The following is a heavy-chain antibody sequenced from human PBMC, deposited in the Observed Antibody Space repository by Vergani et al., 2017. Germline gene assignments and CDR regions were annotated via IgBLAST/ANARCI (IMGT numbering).Heavy chain of an antibody. CDR3: ARATFRWQLAIDY. J-gene: IGHJ4*02. CDR1: GFTFSSYA. Sequence: QVQLVESGGGVVQPGRSLRLSCAASGFTFSSYAMHWVRQAPGKGLEWVAVISYDGSNKYYADSVKGRFTISRDNSKNTLYLQMNSLRAEDTAVYYFARATFRWQLAIDYWGQGTLVTVSS. V-gene: IGHV3-30-3*01. D-gene: IGHD6-13*01. CDR2: ISYDGSNK.